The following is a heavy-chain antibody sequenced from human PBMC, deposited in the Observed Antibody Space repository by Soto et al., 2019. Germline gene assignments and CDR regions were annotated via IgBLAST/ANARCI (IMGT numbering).Heavy chain of an antibody. CDR3: AKDSRSYDILTGYNWFDP. CDR2: ISYDGSNK. CDR1: GFTFSSYG. V-gene: IGHV3-30*18. Sequence: PGGSLRLSCAASGFTFSSYGMHWVRQAPGKGLEWVAVISYDGSNKYYADSVKGRFTISRDNSKNTLYLQMSSLRAEDTAVYYCAKDSRSYDILTGYNWFDPWGQGTLVTVSS. D-gene: IGHD3-9*01. J-gene: IGHJ5*02.